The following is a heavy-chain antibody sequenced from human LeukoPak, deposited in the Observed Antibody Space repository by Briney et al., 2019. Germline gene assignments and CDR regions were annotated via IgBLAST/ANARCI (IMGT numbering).Heavy chain of an antibody. CDR3: ASMLYSSGWYYFDY. D-gene: IGHD6-19*01. CDR1: GGSVSSGSYY. Sequence: PSETLSLTCTVSGGSVSSGSYYWSWIRQPPGKGLEWIGYINYIGSTNYNPSLKSRVTISVDTSKNQFSLKLSSVTAADTAVYYCASMLYSSGWYYFDYWGQGTLVTVSS. J-gene: IGHJ4*02. CDR2: INYIGST. V-gene: IGHV4-61*01.